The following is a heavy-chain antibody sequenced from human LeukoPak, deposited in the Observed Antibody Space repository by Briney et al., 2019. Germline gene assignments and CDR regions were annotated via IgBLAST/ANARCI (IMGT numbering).Heavy chain of an antibody. V-gene: IGHV1-46*03. Sequence: ASVKVSCKASGYTFTSYYTHWVRQAPGQGLEWMGIINPSGGSTSYAQKFQGRVTMTRDMSTSTVYMELSSLRSEDTAVYYCAGGPSNDWFDPWGQGTLVTVSS. CDR3: AGGPSNDWFDP. D-gene: IGHD2-15*01. CDR1: GYTFTSYY. CDR2: INPSGGST. J-gene: IGHJ5*02.